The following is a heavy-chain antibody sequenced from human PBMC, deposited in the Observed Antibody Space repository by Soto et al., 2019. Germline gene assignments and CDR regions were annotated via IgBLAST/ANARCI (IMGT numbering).Heavy chain of an antibody. Sequence: SETLSLTCTVSGGSISNYYWNWIRQSPGKGLEWIGYIYYSGSTYYNPSLKSRVTISVDTSKNQFSLSLRSVTAADTAVYYCASHRTFWPFDSWGQGTVVTVSS. CDR1: GGSISNYY. D-gene: IGHD2-8*01. CDR3: ASHRTFWPFDS. V-gene: IGHV4-59*08. CDR2: IYYSGST. J-gene: IGHJ4*02.